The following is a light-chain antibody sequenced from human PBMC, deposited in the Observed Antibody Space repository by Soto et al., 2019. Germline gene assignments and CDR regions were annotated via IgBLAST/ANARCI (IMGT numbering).Light chain of an antibody. CDR1: QTVSDH. CDR3: HQTFLSPPT. CDR2: RAS. Sequence: DIQMTQSPSSLSASVGDRVTITCRASQTVSDHLNWYQQKPGTAPKLLFSRASRLQSGVPSRFTGSGLATDFTLTISSLQPEDFATYYCHQTFLSPPTFGQGTKV. J-gene: IGKJ1*01. V-gene: IGKV1-39*01.